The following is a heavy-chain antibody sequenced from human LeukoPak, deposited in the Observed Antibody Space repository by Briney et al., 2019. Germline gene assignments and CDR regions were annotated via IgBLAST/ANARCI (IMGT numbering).Heavy chain of an antibody. Sequence: ASVKVSCKASGYTFTGYYMHWVRRAPGQGLEWMGWINPNSGGTNYAQKFQGRVTMTRDTSISTAYMELSRLRSDDTAVYYCAPIAAAGANDAFDIWGQGTMVTVSS. J-gene: IGHJ3*02. D-gene: IGHD6-13*01. CDR2: INPNSGGT. V-gene: IGHV1-2*02. CDR1: GYTFTGYY. CDR3: APIAAAGANDAFDI.